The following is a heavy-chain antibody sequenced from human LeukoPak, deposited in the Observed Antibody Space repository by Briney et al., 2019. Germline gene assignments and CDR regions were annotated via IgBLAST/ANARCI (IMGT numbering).Heavy chain of an antibody. J-gene: IGHJ5*02. Sequence: SETLSLTCAVYGGPFRGFFGSWIRQAPGKGLEWIGEVSHSGSSNYNPSLKSRINISLDTSKSQFSLRLSSVTAADTAVYYCARGIFYGGRNQYIWLDLWGQGTLVTVSS. CDR3: ARGIFYGGRNQYIWLDL. V-gene: IGHV4-34*01. D-gene: IGHD4-23*01. CDR1: GGPFRGFF. CDR2: VSHSGSS.